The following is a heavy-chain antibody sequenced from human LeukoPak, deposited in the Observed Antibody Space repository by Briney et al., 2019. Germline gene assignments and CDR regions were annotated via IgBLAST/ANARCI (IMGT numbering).Heavy chain of an antibody. J-gene: IGHJ3*02. Sequence: GGSLRLSCAASGFTFSTYSMTWVRQAPGKGLEWVSSISSSSTYIYYADSVKGRFTISRDNAKNTLYLQMNSLRAEDTAVYYCARDEPYDSSGYSDAFDIWGQGTMVTVSS. D-gene: IGHD3-22*01. CDR2: ISSSSTYI. CDR1: GFTFSTYS. V-gene: IGHV3-21*01. CDR3: ARDEPYDSSGYSDAFDI.